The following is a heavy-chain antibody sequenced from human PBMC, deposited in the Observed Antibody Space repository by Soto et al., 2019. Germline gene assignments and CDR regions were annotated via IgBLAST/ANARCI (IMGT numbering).Heavy chain of an antibody. D-gene: IGHD3-10*01. CDR2: IKSDGSNI. CDR3: ARGGFSGSGSFIQGDY. CDR1: GFTFSSYW. J-gene: IGHJ4*02. Sequence: EVQLVESGGGLVQPGGSLRLSCAASGFTFSSYWMHWVRQAPGKGLVWVSRIKSDGSNITYADSVKGRFTISRDNAKNTLYLQMNSLRAEDTAIYYCARGGFSGSGSFIQGDYWGQGTLVTVSS. V-gene: IGHV3-74*01.